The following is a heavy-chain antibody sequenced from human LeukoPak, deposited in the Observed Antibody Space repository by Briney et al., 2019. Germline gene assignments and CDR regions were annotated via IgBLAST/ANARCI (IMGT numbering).Heavy chain of an antibody. V-gene: IGHV1-8*01. D-gene: IGHD3-10*01. Sequence: GASVKVSCKASGYTFTSYDINWVRQATGQGLEWMGWMNPNSGNTGYAQKFQGRVTMTRNASISTAYMELSSLRSEDTAVYYCARDAPSDYGSGSYYLAHYWGQGTLVTVSS. CDR3: ARDAPSDYGSGSYYLAHY. CDR1: GYTFTSYD. CDR2: MNPNSGNT. J-gene: IGHJ4*02.